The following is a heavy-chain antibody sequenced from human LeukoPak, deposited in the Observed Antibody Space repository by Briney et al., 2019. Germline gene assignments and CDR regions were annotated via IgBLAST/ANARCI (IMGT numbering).Heavy chain of an antibody. Sequence: PGGSLRLSCAASGFTFSSYWMHWVRQAPGKGLVWVSRINTDGSSTSYADSVKGRFTISRDNAKNTLYLQMNSLRAEDTAVYYCARNYYGSGSIPRYDYWGQGTLVTVSS. CDR1: GFTFSSYW. V-gene: IGHV3-74*01. CDR3: ARNYYGSGSIPRYDY. J-gene: IGHJ4*02. D-gene: IGHD3-10*01. CDR2: INTDGSST.